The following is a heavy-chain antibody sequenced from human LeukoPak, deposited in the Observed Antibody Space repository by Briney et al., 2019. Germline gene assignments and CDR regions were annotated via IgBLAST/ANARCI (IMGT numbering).Heavy chain of an antibody. CDR2: ISSNGGST. CDR3: ARGGLLWFGELSGY. V-gene: IGHV3-64*01. Sequence: PGGSLRLSCTASGFTFSSYAMHWVRQAPGKGLEYVSVISSNGGSTYYANSVKGRFTISRDNSKNTLYLQMGSLRAEDMAVYYCARGGLLWFGELSGYRRQGTLVTVSS. CDR1: GFTFSSYA. J-gene: IGHJ4*02. D-gene: IGHD3-10*01.